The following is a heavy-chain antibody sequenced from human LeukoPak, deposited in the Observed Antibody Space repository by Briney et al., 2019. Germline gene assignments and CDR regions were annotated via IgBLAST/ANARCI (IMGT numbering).Heavy chain of an antibody. CDR3: ARDCTNAVCPFDY. J-gene: IGHJ4*02. CDR1: GYTFTSYY. D-gene: IGHD2-8*01. V-gene: IGHV1-46*01. CDR2: INPRGGST. Sequence: ASVKVSCKASGYTFTSYYMHWVRQAPGQGLEWMGLINPRGGSTTYAQKFQGRVTMTRDMSTSTVYMELSSLRSEDTAVYYCARDCTNAVCPFDYWGQGTLVTVSS.